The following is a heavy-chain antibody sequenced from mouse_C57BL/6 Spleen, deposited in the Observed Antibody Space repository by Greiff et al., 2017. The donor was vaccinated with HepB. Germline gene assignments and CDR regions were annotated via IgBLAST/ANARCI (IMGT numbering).Heavy chain of an antibody. V-gene: IGHV1-42*01. J-gene: IGHJ3*01. Sequence: EVQLQESGPELVKPGASVKISCKASGYSFTGYYMNWVKQSPEKSLEWIGEINPSTGGTTYNQKFKAKATLTVDKSSSTAYMQLKSLTSEDSAVYYCASDLSWFAYWGQGTLVTVSA. CDR2: INPSTGGT. CDR1: GYSFTGYY. CDR3: ASDLSWFAY.